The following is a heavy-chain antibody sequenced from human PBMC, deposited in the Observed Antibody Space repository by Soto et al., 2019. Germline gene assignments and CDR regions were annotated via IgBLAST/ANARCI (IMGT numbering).Heavy chain of an antibody. Sequence: QVQLVQSGAEVKKPGASMKVSRKASGYTFTNYGISWVRQAPGQGLEWMGWINVYNGNTKYAQKLQGRVTMTTDTSTSTAYMELRSLRSDDTAVHFCARDAAVGLFDYWGQGTLVTVSS. CDR3: ARDAAVGLFDY. J-gene: IGHJ4*02. D-gene: IGHD6-19*01. CDR1: GYTFTNYG. CDR2: INVYNGNT. V-gene: IGHV1-18*01.